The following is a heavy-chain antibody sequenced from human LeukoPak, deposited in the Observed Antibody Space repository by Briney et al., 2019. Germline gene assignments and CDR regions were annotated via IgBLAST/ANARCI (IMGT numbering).Heavy chain of an antibody. V-gene: IGHV4-34*01. CDR2: INHSGVT. CDR3: AKLSPRSG. CDR1: GASFSDYY. J-gene: IGHJ4*02. Sequence: SETLSLTCSVSGASFSDYYWSWVRQSPGKGLEWIEEINHSGVTHYNPSLKSRVTMSADPSKIQFSLNLTSLTAADSAVYYCAKLSPRSGWGQGTLVTVSS. D-gene: IGHD2/OR15-2a*01.